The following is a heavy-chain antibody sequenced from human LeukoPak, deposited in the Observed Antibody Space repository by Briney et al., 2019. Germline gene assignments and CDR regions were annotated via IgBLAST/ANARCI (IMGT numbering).Heavy chain of an antibody. CDR2: ISYDGSIK. J-gene: IGHJ4*02. Sequence: PGGSLRLSCSASGFTFRSYGMHWIRQAPGKGLEWVALISYDGSIKYYADSVKGRFTISRDSSENTLYLQMNSLRPEDTAVCYCARNEGPNKAFDYWGQGTLVTVSS. CDR3: ARNEGPNKAFDY. V-gene: IGHV3-30*03. CDR1: GFTFRSYG. D-gene: IGHD2-8*01.